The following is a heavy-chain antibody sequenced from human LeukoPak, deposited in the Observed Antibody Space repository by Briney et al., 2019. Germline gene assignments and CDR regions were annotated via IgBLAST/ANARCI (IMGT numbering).Heavy chain of an antibody. J-gene: IGHJ3*02. V-gene: IGHV3-30*18. CDR1: GFTFSSYG. CDR3: ANSRGITIFGVVIHTNDAFGI. CDR2: ISYDGSNR. Sequence: GGSLRLSCAASGFTFSSYGMHWVRQAPGKGLEWVAVISYDGSNRYYADSVKGRFTISRDNSKNTLYLQMNSLRAEDTAVYYCANSRGITIFGVVIHTNDAFGIWGQGTMVTVSS. D-gene: IGHD3-3*01.